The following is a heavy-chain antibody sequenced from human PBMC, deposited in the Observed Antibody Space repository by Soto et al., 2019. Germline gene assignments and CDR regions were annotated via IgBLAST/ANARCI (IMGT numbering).Heavy chain of an antibody. J-gene: IGHJ6*02. Sequence: LSLTCSVSGGSVTLTSYYWGWIRQPPGKGLEWIGNVYYSGSTNYNPSLKSRVTISVDTSKNQFSLSLKSVTAADTAVYYCASDYSGYSADPEYYGVEVWGQGTTVTVSS. CDR3: ASDYSGYSADPEYYGVEV. CDR1: GGSVTLTSYY. V-gene: IGHV4-39*01. D-gene: IGHD3-22*01. CDR2: VYYSGST.